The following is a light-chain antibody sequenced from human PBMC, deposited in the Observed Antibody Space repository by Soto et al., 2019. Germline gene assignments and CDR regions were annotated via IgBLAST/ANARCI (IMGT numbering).Light chain of an antibody. CDR1: QGVTSNY. Sequence: EIVLTQSPGTLSLSPGEGATLSCGASQGVTSNYLAWYQQKPGQAPRLLIYGASSRASGIPDRFSGSGSVTDFTLTISRLEPEDFAVYYCQQYCRSPITFGQGTRLEI. J-gene: IGKJ5*01. CDR3: QQYCRSPIT. V-gene: IGKV3-20*01. CDR2: GAS.